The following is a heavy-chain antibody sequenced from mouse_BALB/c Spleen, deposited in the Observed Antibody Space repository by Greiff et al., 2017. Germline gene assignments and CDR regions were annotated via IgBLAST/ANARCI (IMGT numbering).Heavy chain of an antibody. J-gene: IGHJ4*01. CDR3: ARYYGKASEAMDY. Sequence: VQLQQSGAELVRSGASVKLSCTASGFNIKDYYMHWVKQRPEQGLEWIGWIDPENGDTEYAPKFQGKATMTADTSSNTAYLQLSSLTSEDTAVYYSARYYGKASEAMDYWGQGTSVTVSS. V-gene: IGHV14-4*02. CDR2: IDPENGDT. CDR1: GFNIKDYY. D-gene: IGHD2-1*01.